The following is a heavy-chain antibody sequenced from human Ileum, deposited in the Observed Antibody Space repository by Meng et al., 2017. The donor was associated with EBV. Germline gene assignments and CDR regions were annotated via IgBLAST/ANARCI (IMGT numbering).Heavy chain of an antibody. CDR1: GDSMTNNNW. CDR2: IYHSGST. V-gene: IGHV4-4*02. D-gene: IGHD2-8*01. J-gene: IGHJ4*02. CDR3: ARTGVGLAFDY. Sequence: RDSRTGLVNAAGTLSLTCGVSGDSMTNNNWWTWVRQPPGKGLEWIGEIYHSGSTNYNPSLQSRATISVDMFKKQFSLKLRSVTAADTAVYYCARTGVGLAFDYWGLGTLVTVSS.